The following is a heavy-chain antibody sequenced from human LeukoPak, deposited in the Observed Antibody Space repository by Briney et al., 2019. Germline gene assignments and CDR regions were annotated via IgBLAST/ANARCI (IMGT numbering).Heavy chain of an antibody. Sequence: ASVKVSCKASGGTFSSYAISWVRQAPGQGLEWMGRIIPIFGTANYAQKFQGRVTITTDESTSTAYMELSSLRSEDPAGYYCARDLGDFWSGYYDYYYYYMDVWGKGTTVTVSS. J-gene: IGHJ6*03. CDR3: ARDLGDFWSGYYDYYYYYMDV. CDR1: GGTFSSYA. V-gene: IGHV1-69*05. CDR2: IIPIFGTA. D-gene: IGHD3-3*01.